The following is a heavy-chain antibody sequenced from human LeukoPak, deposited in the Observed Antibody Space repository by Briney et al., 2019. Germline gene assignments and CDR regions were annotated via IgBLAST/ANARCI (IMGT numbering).Heavy chain of an antibody. CDR1: GFTVSSNY. J-gene: IGHJ4*02. CDR2: ISSSSSNI. CDR3: ARDLGYYDSSDTFDY. Sequence: GGSLRLSCVASGFTVSSNYMNWVRQAPGKGLEWVSSISSSSSNIYYADSVKGRFTISRDNSKNTLYLQMNSLRAEDTAVYYCARDLGYYDSSDTFDYWGQGTLVTVSS. D-gene: IGHD3-22*01. V-gene: IGHV3-21*01.